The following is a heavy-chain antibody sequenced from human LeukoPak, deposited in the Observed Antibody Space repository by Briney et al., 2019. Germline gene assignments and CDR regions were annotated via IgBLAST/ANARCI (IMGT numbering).Heavy chain of an antibody. Sequence: GGSLRLSCAASGFTFSSYWMSWVRQAPGKGLEWVSAISGSGGSTYYADSVKGRFTISRDNSKNTLYPQMNSLRAEDTAVYYCAKDLPMYSSGWYYFRSWGQGTLVTVSS. J-gene: IGHJ5*02. CDR3: AKDLPMYSSGWYYFRS. CDR1: GFTFSSYW. V-gene: IGHV3-23*01. CDR2: ISGSGGST. D-gene: IGHD6-19*01.